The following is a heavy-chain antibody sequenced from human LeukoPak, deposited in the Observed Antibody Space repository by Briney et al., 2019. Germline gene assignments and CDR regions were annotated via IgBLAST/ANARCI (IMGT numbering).Heavy chain of an antibody. CDR3: ARGPSHLTYYYDSSGYHSDY. Sequence: SETLSLTCAVYGGSFSGYYWSWTRQPPGKGLEWIGEINHSGSTNYYPSLKSRVTISVDTSKNQFSLKLSSVTSADTAVYYCARGPSHLTYYYDSSGYHSDYWGQGNLVTVSS. J-gene: IGHJ4*02. D-gene: IGHD3-22*01. CDR1: GGSFSGYY. V-gene: IGHV4-34*01. CDR2: INHSGST.